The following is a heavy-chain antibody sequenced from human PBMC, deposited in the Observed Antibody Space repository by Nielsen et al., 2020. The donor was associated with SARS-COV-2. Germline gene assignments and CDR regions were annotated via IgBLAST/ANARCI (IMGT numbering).Heavy chain of an antibody. V-gene: IGHV4-59*12. Sequence: SETLSLTCTVSGGSISSYYWSWIRQPPGKGLEWIGYIYYSGSTNYNPSLKSRVTISVDTSKNQFSLKLSSVTAADTAVYYCARRGQDIVVVPAATPNWFDPWGQGTLVTVSS. D-gene: IGHD2-2*01. CDR1: GGSISSYY. J-gene: IGHJ5*02. CDR2: IYYSGST. CDR3: ARRGQDIVVVPAATPNWFDP.